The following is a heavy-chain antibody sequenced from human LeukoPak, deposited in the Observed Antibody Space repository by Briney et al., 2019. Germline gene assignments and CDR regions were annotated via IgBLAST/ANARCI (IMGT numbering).Heavy chain of an antibody. J-gene: IGHJ4*02. Sequence: GGSLRLSCTTSGFTFGDYAVSWVRQAPGKGLEWVGFIRRKAYGGATEYAASVKGRFTISRDDSKSIAYLQMNSLKTEDTAVYYCTRGINGDLNYWGQGTLVTVSS. CDR3: TRGINGDLNY. V-gene: IGHV3-49*04. CDR1: GFTFGDYA. D-gene: IGHD4-17*01. CDR2: IRRKAYGGAT.